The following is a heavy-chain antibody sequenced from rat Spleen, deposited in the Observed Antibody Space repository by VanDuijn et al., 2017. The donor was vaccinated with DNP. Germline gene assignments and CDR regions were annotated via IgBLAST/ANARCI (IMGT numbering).Heavy chain of an antibody. Sequence: EVQLVESGGGLVQPGRSLKLPCAASGFIFSDYNMAWVRQTPEKGLEWVAYISFDGGTTYYGDSVKGRFTISRDNAKSALYLQMNSLRSEDMATYYCAREGDYYNGYGDALDAWGQGASVTVSS. CDR3: AREGDYYNGYGDALDA. D-gene: IGHD1-12*03. V-gene: IGHV5-22*01. J-gene: IGHJ4*01. CDR2: ISFDGGTT. CDR1: GFIFSDYN.